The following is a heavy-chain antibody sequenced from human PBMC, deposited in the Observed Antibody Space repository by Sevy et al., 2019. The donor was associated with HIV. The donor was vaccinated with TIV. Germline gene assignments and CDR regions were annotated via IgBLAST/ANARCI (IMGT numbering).Heavy chain of an antibody. CDR3: ASSYYESSGYSPLYYYGMDV. V-gene: IGHV1-69*13. D-gene: IGHD3-22*01. CDR1: GGTFSNYA. Sequence: ASVKVSCKASGGTFSNYAISWVRQAPGQGLEWMGVFIPMFDTANSAQKFQGRVTLTADGSTSTAYMELSSLRSEDTAVYYCASSYYESSGYSPLYYYGMDVWGQGTTVTVSS. J-gene: IGHJ6*02. CDR2: FIPMFDTA.